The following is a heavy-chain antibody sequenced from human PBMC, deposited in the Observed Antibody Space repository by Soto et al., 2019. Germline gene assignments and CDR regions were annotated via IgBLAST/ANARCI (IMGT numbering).Heavy chain of an antibody. Sequence: ASVKVSCKASGFTFTSSAVQWVRQARGQRLEWIGWIVVGSGNTNYAQKFQERVTITRDMSTSTAYMELSSLRSEDTAVYYCAAAKAGYNSRDYYYGMDVWGQGTTVTVSS. J-gene: IGHJ6*02. CDR1: GFTFTSSA. D-gene: IGHD5-12*01. CDR3: AAAKAGYNSRDYYYGMDV. V-gene: IGHV1-58*01. CDR2: IVVGSGNT.